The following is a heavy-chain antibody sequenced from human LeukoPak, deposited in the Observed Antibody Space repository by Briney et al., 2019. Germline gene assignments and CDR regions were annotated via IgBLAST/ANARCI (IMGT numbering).Heavy chain of an antibody. CDR1: GYTFTSYG. CDR2: ISAYKGNT. CDR3: ARADYCSSTSCRYYYYYGMDV. Sequence: ASVKVSCKASGYTFTSYGISWVRQAPGQGLEWMGWISAYKGNTNYAQKLQGRVTMTTDTSTSTAYMELSGLRSEDTAVYYCARADYCSSTSCRYYYYYGMDVWGQGTTVTVSS. J-gene: IGHJ6*02. D-gene: IGHD2-2*01. V-gene: IGHV1-18*01.